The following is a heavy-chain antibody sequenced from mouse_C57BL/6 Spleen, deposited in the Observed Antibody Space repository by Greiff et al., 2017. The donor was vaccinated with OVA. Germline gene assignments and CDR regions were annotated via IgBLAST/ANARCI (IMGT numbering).Heavy chain of an antibody. D-gene: IGHD2-3*01. Sequence: QVQLQQPGAELVKPGASVKLSCKASGYTFTSYWMHWVKQRPGQGLEWIGMIHPNSGSTNYNEKFKSKATLTVDKSSSTAYMQLSSLTSEDSAVYYWATYDGYYPGYFDVWGTGTTVTVSS. CDR3: ATYDGYYPGYFDV. CDR1: GYTFTSYW. J-gene: IGHJ1*03. CDR2: IHPNSGST. V-gene: IGHV1-64*01.